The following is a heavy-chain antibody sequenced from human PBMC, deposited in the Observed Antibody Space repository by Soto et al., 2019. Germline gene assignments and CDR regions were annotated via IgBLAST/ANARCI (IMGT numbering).Heavy chain of an antibody. CDR1: GFTFSSYS. Sequence: GGSLRLSCAASGFTFSSYSMNWVRQAPGKGLEWISYISSSSNTIYYADSVKGRFTISRDNAKNSLYLQMNSLRAEDTAVFYCASTTVTSRGPFDYWGQGALVTVSS. J-gene: IGHJ4*02. CDR2: ISSSSNTI. CDR3: ASTTVTSRGPFDY. V-gene: IGHV3-48*01. D-gene: IGHD4-4*01.